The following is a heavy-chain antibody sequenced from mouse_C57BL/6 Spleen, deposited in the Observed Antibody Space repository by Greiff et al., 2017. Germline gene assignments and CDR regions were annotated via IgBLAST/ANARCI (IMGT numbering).Heavy chain of an antibody. Sequence: QVQLKQSGPGLVQPSQSLSITCTVSGFSLTSYGVHWVRQSPGKGLEWLGVLWRGGSTDYNAAFMSRLSITKDNSKSQVFFKMNSLQADDTAIYYCAKNGIDYYGSSYRYFDVWGTGTTGTVSS. J-gene: IGHJ1*03. V-gene: IGHV2-5*01. CDR3: AKNGIDYYGSSYRYFDV. CDR2: LWRGGST. CDR1: GFSLTSYG. D-gene: IGHD1-1*01.